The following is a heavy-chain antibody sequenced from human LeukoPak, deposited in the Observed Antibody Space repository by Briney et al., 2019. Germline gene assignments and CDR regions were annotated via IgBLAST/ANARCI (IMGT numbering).Heavy chain of an antibody. Sequence: LTGGSLILSCSASGTAFRTYAMHWVRQPPGKGLYYVSAISINGGSTYYADSVRGRFTISRDNSKNTLYLQMSSLRPDDTAVYYCVRTYDENPLGWFDPWGQGTLVTVSS. CDR1: GTAFRTYA. CDR2: ISINGGST. CDR3: VRTYDENPLGWFDP. V-gene: IGHV3-64D*06. J-gene: IGHJ5*02. D-gene: IGHD5-12*01.